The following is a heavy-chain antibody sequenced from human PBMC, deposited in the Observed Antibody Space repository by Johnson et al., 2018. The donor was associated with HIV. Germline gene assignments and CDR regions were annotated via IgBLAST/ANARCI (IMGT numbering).Heavy chain of an antibody. J-gene: IGHJ3*02. V-gene: IGHV3-13*01. CDR1: GFTFSSYD. CDR3: ARALGATYAFDI. CDR2: IGTAGDT. D-gene: IGHD1-26*01. Sequence: VQLVESGGGLVQPGGSLRLSCAASGFTFSSYDMHWVRQATGKGLEWVSAIGTAGDTYYPGSVKGRFTISRENAKNSLYLQMNSLRSGETAVYYCARALGATYAFDIWCQGTMVTVSS.